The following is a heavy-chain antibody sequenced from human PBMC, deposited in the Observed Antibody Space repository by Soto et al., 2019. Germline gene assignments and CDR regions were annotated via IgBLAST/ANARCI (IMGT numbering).Heavy chain of an antibody. CDR1: GFTFSSYA. V-gene: IGHV3-23*01. CDR3: AKDLRQQLVRAPLY. CDR2: ISGSGGST. D-gene: IGHD6-13*01. J-gene: IGHJ4*02. Sequence: EVQLLESGGGLVQPGGSLRLSCAASGFTFSSYAMSWVRQAPGKGLEWVSAISGSGGSTYYVDSVKGRFTISRDNSKNTLYLQMNSLRAEDTAVYYCAKDLRQQLVRAPLYWGQGTLVTVSS.